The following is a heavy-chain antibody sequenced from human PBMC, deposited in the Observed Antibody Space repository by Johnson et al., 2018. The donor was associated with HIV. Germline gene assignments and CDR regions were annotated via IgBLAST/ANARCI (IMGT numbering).Heavy chain of an antibody. Sequence: MLLVESGGGLVQPGGSLRLSCAASGFTVSSNYITRVRQAPGKVLEWVSVISSGGNKYYEYPVKDSFTISRDNSKNTLYLQMNRLRAEDTAVYYCARAPGYSRAFDIWGQGTMVTVST. V-gene: IGHV3-66*01. D-gene: IGHD5-18*01. J-gene: IGHJ3*02. CDR3: ARAPGYSRAFDI. CDR1: GFTVSSNY. CDR2: ISSGGNK.